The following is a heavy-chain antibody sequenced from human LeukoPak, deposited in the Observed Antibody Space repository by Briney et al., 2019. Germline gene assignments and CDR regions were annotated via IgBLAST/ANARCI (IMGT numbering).Heavy chain of an antibody. CDR3: ARGLVQREFYFDY. V-gene: IGHV1-2*02. CDR1: GYTFTSYA. Sequence: ASVKVSCKASGYTFTSYAMNWVRQAPGQGLEWMGWINPNSGGTNYAQKFQGRVTMTRDTSISTAYMELSRLRSDDTAVYYCARGLVQREFYFDYWGQGTLVTVSS. D-gene: IGHD1-1*01. J-gene: IGHJ4*02. CDR2: INPNSGGT.